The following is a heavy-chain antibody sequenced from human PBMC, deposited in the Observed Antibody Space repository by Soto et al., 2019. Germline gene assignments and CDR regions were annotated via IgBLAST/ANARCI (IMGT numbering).Heavy chain of an antibody. Sequence: SETLSLTCTVSGGSISSGGYYWSWIRQHPGKGLEWIGYIYYSGSTYYNPSLKSRVTISVDTSKNQFSLKLSSVAAADTAVYYCARDDYEGGSGENWFDPWGQGTLVTVSS. CDR3: ARDDYEGGSGENWFDP. D-gene: IGHD3-10*01. CDR1: GGSISSGGYY. CDR2: IYYSGST. J-gene: IGHJ5*02. V-gene: IGHV4-31*03.